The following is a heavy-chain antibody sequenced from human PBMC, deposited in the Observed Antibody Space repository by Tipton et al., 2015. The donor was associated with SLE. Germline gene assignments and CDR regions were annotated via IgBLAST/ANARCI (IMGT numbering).Heavy chain of an antibody. Sequence: SLRLSCAASGFTFSSYSMNWVRQAPGKGLEWVSSISSSSSYIYYADSVKGRFTISRDNAKNSLYLQMNSLRAEDTAVYYCANGARGGLYYFDYWGQGTLVTVSS. V-gene: IGHV3-21*04. D-gene: IGHD3-16*01. J-gene: IGHJ4*02. CDR2: ISSSSSYI. CDR3: ANGARGGLYYFDY. CDR1: GFTFSSYS.